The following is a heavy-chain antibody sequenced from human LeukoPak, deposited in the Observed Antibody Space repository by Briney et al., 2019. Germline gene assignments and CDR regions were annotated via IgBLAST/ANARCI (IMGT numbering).Heavy chain of an antibody. CDR1: GFTFGDYA. CDR2: IRSKAYGGTT. Sequence: GRSLRLSCTASGFTFGDYAMSWFRQAPGKGLEWVGFIRSKAYGGTTEYAASVKGRFTISRDDSKSLAYLQMNSLKTEDTAVYYCTRRYARIPLDYWGQGTLVTVSS. D-gene: IGHD2-8*01. CDR3: TRRYARIPLDY. J-gene: IGHJ4*02. V-gene: IGHV3-49*03.